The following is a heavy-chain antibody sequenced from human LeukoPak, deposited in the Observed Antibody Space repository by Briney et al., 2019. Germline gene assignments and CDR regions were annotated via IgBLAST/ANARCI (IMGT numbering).Heavy chain of an antibody. D-gene: IGHD6-6*01. CDR2: INHSGST. V-gene: IGHV4-34*01. CDR3: ARGRFRIAARPMYNWFDP. J-gene: IGHJ5*02. CDR1: GETFSGYY. Sequence: SETLSLTCVVHGETFSGYYWSWIRQPPGKGLEWIGEINHSGSTNYNPSLKSRFTMSVDTSKNQFSLKLSSVTAADTAVYYCARGRFRIAARPMYNWFDPWGQGTLVTVSS.